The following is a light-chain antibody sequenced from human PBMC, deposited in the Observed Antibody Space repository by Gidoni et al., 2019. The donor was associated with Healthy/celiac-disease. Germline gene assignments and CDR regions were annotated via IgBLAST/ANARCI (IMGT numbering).Light chain of an antibody. CDR3: QQYDNLPLT. CDR1: QDISNY. CDR2: DAS. J-gene: IGKJ4*01. Sequence: DIQMTQSPSSLSASVGDRVTITCQASQDISNYLNWYQQKPRKAPKLLIYDASNLETGVPSRFSGSGSGTEFTFTISSLQPEDIATYYCQQYDNLPLTFGGXTKVEIK. V-gene: IGKV1-33*01.